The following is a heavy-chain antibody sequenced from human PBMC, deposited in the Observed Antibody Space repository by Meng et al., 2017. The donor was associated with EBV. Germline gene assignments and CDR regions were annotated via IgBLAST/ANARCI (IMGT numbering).Heavy chain of an antibody. V-gene: IGHV1-69*17. J-gene: IGHJ4*02. Sequence: AEAKRPGSSLKVSFKVSGENFNNFGISWVRQAPGQGLEWMGDITPVFGIANYAESFQGRVTISADTSTRTAYMDLSSLRSDDTAVYYCVRDLWLRIGECVWGQGTLVTVSS. CDR2: ITPVFGIA. CDR3: VRDLWLRIGECV. D-gene: IGHD5-12*01. CDR1: GENFNNFG.